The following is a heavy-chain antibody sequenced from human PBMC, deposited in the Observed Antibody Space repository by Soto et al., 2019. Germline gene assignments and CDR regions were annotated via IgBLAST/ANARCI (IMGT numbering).Heavy chain of an antibody. D-gene: IGHD2-15*01. V-gene: IGHV3-21*01. CDR3: ARDALDIVVVVAATRPDY. CDR1: GFTFSSYS. CDR2: ISSSSSYI. Sequence: TGGSLRLSCAASGFTFSSYSMNWVRQAPGKGLEWVSSISSSSSYIYYADSVKGRFTISRDNAKNSLYLQMNSLRAEDTAVYYWARDALDIVVVVAATRPDYWGQGTLVTVSS. J-gene: IGHJ4*02.